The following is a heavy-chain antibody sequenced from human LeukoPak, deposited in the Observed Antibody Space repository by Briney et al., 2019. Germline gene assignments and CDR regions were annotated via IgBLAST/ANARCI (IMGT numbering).Heavy chain of an antibody. CDR2: INPNSGGT. V-gene: IGHV1-2*02. CDR3: ARDLFGCSGGSCYTYFDY. Sequence: GASVKVSCKASGYTFTGYYMHWVRQAPGQGLEWMGWINPNSGGTNYAQKFQGRVTMTRETASTTAYMELSRLRSDDTAVYYCARDLFGCSGGSCYTYFDYWGQGTLVTVSS. CDR1: GYTFTGYY. D-gene: IGHD2-15*01. J-gene: IGHJ4*02.